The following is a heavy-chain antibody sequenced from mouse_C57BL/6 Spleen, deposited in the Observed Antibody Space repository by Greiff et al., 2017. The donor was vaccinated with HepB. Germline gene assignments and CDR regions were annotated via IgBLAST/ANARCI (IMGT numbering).Heavy chain of an antibody. CDR3: ARGYSNYMAFAY. Sequence: VQLQQSGAELVKPGASVKLSCKASGYTFTSYWMHWVKQRPGQGLEWIGMIHPNSGSTNYNEKFKSKATLTVDKSSSTAYMQLSSLTSEDSAVYYCARGYSNYMAFAYWGQGTLVTVSA. CDR1: GYTFTSYW. D-gene: IGHD2-5*01. J-gene: IGHJ3*01. V-gene: IGHV1-64*01. CDR2: IHPNSGST.